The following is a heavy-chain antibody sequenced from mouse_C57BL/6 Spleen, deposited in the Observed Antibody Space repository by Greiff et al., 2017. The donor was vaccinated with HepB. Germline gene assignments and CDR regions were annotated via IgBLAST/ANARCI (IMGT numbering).Heavy chain of an antibody. CDR1: GYTFTSYW. D-gene: IGHD2-4*01. CDR2: IDPSDSYT. Sequence: VQLKQPGAELVKPGASVKLSCQASGYTFTSYWMQWVKQRPGQGLEWIGEIDPSDSYTNYNQKFKGKATLTVDTSSSTAYMQLSSLTSEDSAVYYCATLYYDYEGGAMDYWGQGTSVTVSS. CDR3: ATLYYDYEGGAMDY. J-gene: IGHJ4*01. V-gene: IGHV1-50*01.